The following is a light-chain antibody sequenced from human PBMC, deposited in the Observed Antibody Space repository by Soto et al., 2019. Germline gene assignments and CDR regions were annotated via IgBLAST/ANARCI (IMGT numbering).Light chain of an antibody. Sequence: DIPMTQSPSSLSAFIGDRVTITCRASRSIGDFLSWYQHPPGRTPKLLIYESSKLHSGVPSRFSGSGFGTHFTLSISGLQPGDFATYYCQQGFSTPQSFGQGTKLMIK. V-gene: IGKV1-39*01. J-gene: IGKJ2*03. CDR3: QQGFSTPQS. CDR2: ESS. CDR1: RSIGDF.